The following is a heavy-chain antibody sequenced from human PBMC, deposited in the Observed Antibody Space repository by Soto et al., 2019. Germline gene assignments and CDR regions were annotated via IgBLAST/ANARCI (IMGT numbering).Heavy chain of an antibody. D-gene: IGHD1-26*01. CDR2: INPNSGGT. V-gene: IGHV1-2*02. CDR3: ARAGSGSYAGFDP. CDR1: GYTFTGYY. J-gene: IGHJ5*02. Sequence: AASVKVSCKASGYTFTGYYMHWVRQAPGQGLEWMGWINPNSGGTNYAQKFQGRVTMTRDTSISTAYMELSRLRSDDTAVYYCARAGSGSYAGFDPWGQGTLVTVSS.